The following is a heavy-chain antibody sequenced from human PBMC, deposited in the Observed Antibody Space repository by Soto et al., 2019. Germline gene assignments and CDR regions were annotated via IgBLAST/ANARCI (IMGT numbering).Heavy chain of an antibody. CDR2: IYYSGST. CDR3: ASLLVVAAGTEKDNKAQGPEKQKYYSPMAV. Sequence: SETLSLTCTVSGGPISSSSYYWGWIRQPPGKGLEWIGSIYYSGSTYYNPSLKSRVTISVDTSKNQFSLKLSSVTAADTAVYYCASLLVVAAGTEKDNKAQGPEKQKYYSPMAVGGKGATVP. V-gene: IGHV4-39*01. D-gene: IGHD6-13*01. J-gene: IGHJ6*03. CDR1: GGPISSSSYY.